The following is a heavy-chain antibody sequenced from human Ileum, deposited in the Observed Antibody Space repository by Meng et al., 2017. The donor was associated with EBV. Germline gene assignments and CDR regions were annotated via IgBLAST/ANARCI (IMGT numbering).Heavy chain of an antibody. CDR3: TTWGGN. CDR2: IRSKSAGGKT. V-gene: IGHV3-15*01. J-gene: IGHJ1*01. CDR1: GFTFSNVW. Sequence: EGRVVVYGGGLVGPGGSIRLSCAATGFTFSNVWMTGDGQTPGKGLEWVGRIRSKSAGGKTDYAVPVKGRLNISRDDSEDTLYLQMNRLKTEDTAVYYCTTWGGNWGQGTLVTVSS. D-gene: IGHD3-16*01.